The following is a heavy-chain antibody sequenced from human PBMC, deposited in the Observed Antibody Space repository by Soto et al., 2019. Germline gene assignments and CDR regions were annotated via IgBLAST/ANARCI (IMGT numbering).Heavy chain of an antibody. Sequence: GGSLRLSCAASGFTFDDYAMHWVQQAPGKGLEWVSGISWNSGSIGYADSVKGRFTISRDNAKNSLYLQMNSLRAEDTALYYCAKEIHGSPPQAKSSGFDYWGQGTLVTVSS. D-gene: IGHD3-10*01. J-gene: IGHJ4*02. CDR2: ISWNSGSI. V-gene: IGHV3-9*01. CDR1: GFTFDDYA. CDR3: AKEIHGSPPQAKSSGFDY.